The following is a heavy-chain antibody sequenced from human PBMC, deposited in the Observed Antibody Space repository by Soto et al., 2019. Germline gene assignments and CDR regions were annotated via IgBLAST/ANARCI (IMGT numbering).Heavy chain of an antibody. D-gene: IGHD5-12*01. CDR1: GFTFSSQT. J-gene: IGHJ4*02. CDR2: ISSSGST. V-gene: IGHV3-23*01. Sequence: EVQLLESGGGLVQPGGSLRLSRAASGFTFSSQTMSWVRQAPGKGLEWVSVISSSGSTSYTDSVEGRFTISKDSSKNTLYLQLNSLRVEDTAVYYCAKGARDVDSWGQGTLVTVSS. CDR3: AKGARDVDS.